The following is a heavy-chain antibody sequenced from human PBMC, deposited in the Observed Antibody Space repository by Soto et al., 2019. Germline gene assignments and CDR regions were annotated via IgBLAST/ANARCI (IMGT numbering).Heavy chain of an antibody. CDR3: SRPRYDGSGTPFDH. Sequence: EVQLVESGGGLVQPGGSLRLSCAASGFTFSSYWMHWVRQAPGKELVWVSGINGDGSTTTYADSVKGRFIISRDNAKNMLYLQMDSLTAEDTAVYYCSRPRYDGSGTPFDHWGQGTLVTVSS. CDR1: GFTFSSYW. CDR2: INGDGSTT. V-gene: IGHV3-74*01. D-gene: IGHD3-22*01. J-gene: IGHJ4*02.